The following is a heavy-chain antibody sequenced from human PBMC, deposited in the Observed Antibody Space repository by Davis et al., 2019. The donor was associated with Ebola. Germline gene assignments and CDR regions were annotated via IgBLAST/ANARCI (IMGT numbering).Heavy chain of an antibody. Sequence: SETLSLTCAVYGGSFSGYYWSWIRQPPGKGLEWIGSIYYSGSTYYNPSLKSRVTISVDTSKNQFSLKLSSVTAADTAVYYCARHPVAVAGTISDYWGQGTLVTVSS. CDR1: GGSFSGYY. J-gene: IGHJ4*02. CDR2: IYYSGST. D-gene: IGHD6-19*01. CDR3: ARHPVAVAGTISDY. V-gene: IGHV4-34*01.